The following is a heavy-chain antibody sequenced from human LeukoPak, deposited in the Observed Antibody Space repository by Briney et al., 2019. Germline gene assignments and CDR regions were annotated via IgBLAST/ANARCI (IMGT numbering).Heavy chain of an antibody. CDR2: IYYSGST. D-gene: IGHD3-16*01. Sequence: SETLSLTCTVSGGSISSYYWSWIRQPPGKGLEWIGYIYYSGSTNYNPSLKSRVTISVDTSKNQFSLKLSSVTAADTAVYYCAREPKGGFDYWGQGTLVTVSS. CDR3: AREPKGGFDY. J-gene: IGHJ4*02. CDR1: GGSISSYY. V-gene: IGHV4-59*12.